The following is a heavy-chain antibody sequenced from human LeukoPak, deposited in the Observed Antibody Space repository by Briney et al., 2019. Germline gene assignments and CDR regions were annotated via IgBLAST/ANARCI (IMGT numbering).Heavy chain of an antibody. CDR3: ARDPRYYDSSGCFDY. CDR2: IWYDGSNK. D-gene: IGHD3-22*01. Sequence: GRSLRLSCAAPGFTFSSYGMHWVRQAPGKGLEWVAVIWYDGSNKYYADSVKGRFTISRDNSKNTLYLQMNSLRAEDTAVYYCARDPRYYDSSGCFDYWGQGTLVTVSS. CDR1: GFTFSSYG. J-gene: IGHJ4*02. V-gene: IGHV3-33*01.